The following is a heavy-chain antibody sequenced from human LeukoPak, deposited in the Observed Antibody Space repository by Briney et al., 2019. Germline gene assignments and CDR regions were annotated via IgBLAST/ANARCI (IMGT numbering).Heavy chain of an antibody. D-gene: IGHD6-25*01. Sequence: PSETLSLTCTVSGGSISSYYWSWLRQPPGKGLEWIGYIYYSGSTNYNPSLKSRVTISVDTSKNQFSLKLSSVTAADTAVYYCAGTAAGNDAFDIWGQGTMVTVSS. CDR1: GGSISSYY. CDR2: IYYSGST. CDR3: AGTAAGNDAFDI. V-gene: IGHV4-59*01. J-gene: IGHJ3*02.